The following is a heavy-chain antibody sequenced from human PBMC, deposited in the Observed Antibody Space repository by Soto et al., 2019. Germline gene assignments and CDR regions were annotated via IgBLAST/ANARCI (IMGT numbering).Heavy chain of an antibody. Sequence: EVQLVESGGGLVKPGGSLRISCAASGFTFTSAWMNWVRQAPGQGLAWVGRIKSKSEGGSTDYAAPVKGRFTISRDDSKTTLYLQMNSLKTEDTAVYYCTSDQGGEVVVDYWGQGTLVTVSS. D-gene: IGHD2-15*01. V-gene: IGHV3-15*07. CDR3: TSDQGGEVVVDY. J-gene: IGHJ4*02. CDR1: GFTFTSAW. CDR2: IKSKSEGGST.